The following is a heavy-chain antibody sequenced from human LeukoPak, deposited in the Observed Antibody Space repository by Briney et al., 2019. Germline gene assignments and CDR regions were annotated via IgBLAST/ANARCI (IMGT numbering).Heavy chain of an antibody. CDR2: LSYDGRDK. J-gene: IGHJ4*02. CDR3: AKDTEPYSSKYIFDS. V-gene: IGHV3-30*18. Sequence: GRSLRLSCAASGFTFSSFGTHWVRQAPGKGLEWVAVLSYDGRDKHDADSVKGRFTISRDNSKNTLYLQMNSLRAEDTAVYYCAKDTEPYSSKYIFDSWGQGTLVTASS. D-gene: IGHD6-13*01. CDR1: GFTFSSFG.